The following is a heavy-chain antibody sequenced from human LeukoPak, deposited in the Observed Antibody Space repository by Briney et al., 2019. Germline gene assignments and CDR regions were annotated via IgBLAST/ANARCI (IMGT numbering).Heavy chain of an antibody. CDR2: ISGSGGST. Sequence: ETLSLTCAVYGGSFSDYYWTWLRQTPGKGLEWVSGISGSGGSTYYADSVKGRFTISRDNSKNTLYLQMNSLRAGDTAVYYCANGYYDSSGYYYVDAFDIWGQGTMVTVSS. CDR1: GGSFSDYY. V-gene: IGHV3-23*01. CDR3: ANGYYDSSGYYYVDAFDI. J-gene: IGHJ3*02. D-gene: IGHD3-22*01.